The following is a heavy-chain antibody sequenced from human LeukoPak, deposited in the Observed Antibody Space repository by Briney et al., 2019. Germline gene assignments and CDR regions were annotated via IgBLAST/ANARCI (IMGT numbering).Heavy chain of an antibody. J-gene: IGHJ4*02. CDR2: IYYSGST. V-gene: IGHV4-39*07. D-gene: IGHD2-2*01. CDR1: GGSISSSSYC. Sequence: SETLSLTCIVSGGSISSSSYCWGWIRQPPGKGPEWIGTIYYSGSTNYNPSLKSRVTISVDTSKNQFSLKLSSVTAADTAVYYCARTYCSSTSCYGFFDYWGQGTLVTVSS. CDR3: ARTYCSSTSCYGFFDY.